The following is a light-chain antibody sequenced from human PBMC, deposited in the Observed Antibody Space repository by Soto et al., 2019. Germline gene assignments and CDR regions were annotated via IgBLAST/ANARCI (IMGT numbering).Light chain of an antibody. Sequence: QSALKQPPSVSGAAGQRVTISCTGSSSNIGGGYDVHWYQQLPGTAPKLLMFGNSNRPPGVPDRFSGSKSGTSASASLAITGLQAEDEADYYCQSYDSSLSSGLFGGGTKLTVL. CDR2: GNS. CDR3: QSYDSSLSSGL. CDR1: SSNIGGGYD. V-gene: IGLV1-40*01. J-gene: IGLJ2*01.